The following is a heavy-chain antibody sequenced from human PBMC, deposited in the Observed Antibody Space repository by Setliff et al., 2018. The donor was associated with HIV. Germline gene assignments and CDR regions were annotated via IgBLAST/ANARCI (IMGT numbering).Heavy chain of an antibody. Sequence: SVKVSCKASGGTFSSYAISWVRQAPGQGLEWMGGIIPIFGTANYAQKFQGRVTITADESTSTAYMELSRRRSEDTAVYYCARGVYCSGGSCSWRDLRTYGMDVWGQGTTVTVSS. CDR3: ARGVYCSGGSCSWRDLRTYGMDV. J-gene: IGHJ6*02. CDR2: IIPIFGTA. V-gene: IGHV1-69*13. D-gene: IGHD2-15*01. CDR1: GGTFSSYA.